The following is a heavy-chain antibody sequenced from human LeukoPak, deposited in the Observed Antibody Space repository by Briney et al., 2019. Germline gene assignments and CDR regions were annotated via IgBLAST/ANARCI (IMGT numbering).Heavy chain of an antibody. CDR2: IYYSGAT. D-gene: IGHD6-13*01. CDR3: ARGVYIAAAQYGY. CDR1: GGSISSYY. Sequence: SETLSLTCTVSGGSISSYYWSWIRQPPGKGLEWIGYIYYSGATNYNPSLKSRVTISVDTSKNQFSLKLSSVTAAGTAVYYCARGVYIAAAQYGYWGQGTLVTVSS. V-gene: IGHV4-59*01. J-gene: IGHJ4*02.